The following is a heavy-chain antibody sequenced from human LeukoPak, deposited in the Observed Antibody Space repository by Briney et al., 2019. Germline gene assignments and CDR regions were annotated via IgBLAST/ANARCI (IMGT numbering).Heavy chain of an antibody. CDR1: GGSISSSSYY. D-gene: IGHD1-26*01. V-gene: IGHV4-39*01. CDR3: ASQRIVGAYYGMGV. Sequence: SETLSLTCTVSGGSISSSSYYWGWIRQPPGKGLEWIGSIYYSGSTYYNPSLKSRVTISVDTSKNQFSLKLSSVTAADTAVYYCASQRIVGAYYGMGVWAKGPRSPSP. CDR2: IYYSGST. J-gene: IGHJ6*02.